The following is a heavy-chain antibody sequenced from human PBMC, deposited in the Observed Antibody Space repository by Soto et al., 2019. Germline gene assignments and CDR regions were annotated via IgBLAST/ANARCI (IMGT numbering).Heavy chain of an antibody. CDR2: ISGSGGST. CDR3: AKDVDWYYFDY. V-gene: IGHV3-23*01. CDR1: GFTFSRYA. J-gene: IGHJ4*02. Sequence: PGGSLRLSCAASGFTFSRYAMSWVRQAPGKGLEWVSAISGSGGSTYYADSVKGRFTISRDNSKSTLYLQMNRLRAEDTAVYYCAKDVDWYYFDYWGQGTLVTVSS. D-gene: IGHD3-9*01.